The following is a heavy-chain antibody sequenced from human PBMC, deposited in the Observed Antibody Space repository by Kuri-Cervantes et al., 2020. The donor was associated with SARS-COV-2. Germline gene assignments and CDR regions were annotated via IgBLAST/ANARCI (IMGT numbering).Heavy chain of an antibody. CDR3: ARGVGAAVAGTLITIYDYYGMDV. CDR1: GGSFSGYY. Sequence: SQTLSHTCAVYGGSFSGYYWSWIRQPPGKGLEWIGEINHSGSTNYNPSLKSRVTISVDTSKNQFSLKLSSVTAADTAVYYCARGVGAAVAGTLITIYDYYGMDVWGQGTTVTVSS. V-gene: IGHV4-34*01. D-gene: IGHD6-19*01. J-gene: IGHJ6*02. CDR2: INHSGST.